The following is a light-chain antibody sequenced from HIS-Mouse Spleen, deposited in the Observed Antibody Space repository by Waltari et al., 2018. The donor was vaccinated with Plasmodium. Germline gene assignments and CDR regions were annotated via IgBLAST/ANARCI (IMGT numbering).Light chain of an antibody. V-gene: IGLV3-10*01. J-gene: IGLJ3*02. CDR2: EDS. Sequence: SYELTQPPSVSVSPGQTARNTCSGDALPKKYAYWYQQKSGQAPVLVIYEDSKRPSGIPGIFSGSSSGTMATLTISGAQVEDEADYYCYSTDSSGNHRVFGGGTKLTVL. CDR1: ALPKKY. CDR3: YSTDSSGNHRV.